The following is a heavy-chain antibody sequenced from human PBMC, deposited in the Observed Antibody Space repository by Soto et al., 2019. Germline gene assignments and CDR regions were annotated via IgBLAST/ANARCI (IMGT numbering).Heavy chain of an antibody. CDR3: ARGRAGDY. CDR2: ISAHNGNT. Sequence: QVHLVQSGAEVKKPVASVKVSCKASGYTFTSYGITWVRQAPGQGLERMGWISAHNGNTDYAQQLEGRVIVTRDTSTSTTYMELRSLISDDTAVYYCARGRAGDYWGQGALVTVSS. CDR1: GYTFTSYG. J-gene: IGHJ4*02. V-gene: IGHV1-18*01.